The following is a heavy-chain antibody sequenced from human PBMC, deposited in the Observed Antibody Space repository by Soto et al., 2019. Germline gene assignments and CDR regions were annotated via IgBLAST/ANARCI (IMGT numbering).Heavy chain of an antibody. J-gene: IGHJ6*03. V-gene: IGHV3-74*01. CDR2: INSDGSST. CDR1: GFTFSSYW. CDR3: ARGTYLQSNFYTTYYYYMDV. D-gene: IGHD4-4*01. Sequence: GGSLRLSCAASGFTFSSYWMHWVRQAPGKGLVWVSRINSDGSSTSYADSVKGRFTISRDNAKNTLYLQMNSLRAEDTAVYYCARGTYLQSNFYTTYYYYMDVWGKGTTVTVSS.